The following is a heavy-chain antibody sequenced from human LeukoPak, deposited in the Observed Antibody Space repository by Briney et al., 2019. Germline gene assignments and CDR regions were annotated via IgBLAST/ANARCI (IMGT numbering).Heavy chain of an antibody. CDR3: AYQLLPN. CDR1: GFTFSSNE. V-gene: IGHV3-48*03. J-gene: IGHJ4*02. Sequence: GGSLRLSCAASGFTFSSNELNWVRQAPGKGLEWVSYISGSGSTIYYADSVKGRFTISRDNAKNSLYLQMSSLRVEDTAVYYCAYQLLPNWGQGTPVTVSS. CDR2: ISGSGSTI. D-gene: IGHD2-15*01.